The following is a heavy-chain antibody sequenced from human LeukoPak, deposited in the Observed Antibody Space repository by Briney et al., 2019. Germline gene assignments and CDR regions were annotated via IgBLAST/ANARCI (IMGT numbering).Heavy chain of an antibody. J-gene: IGHJ4*02. Sequence: SETLSLTCAVYGGSFSGYYWSWIRQPPGKGLEWIGEINHSGSTNYNPSLKSRVTISVDTSKSQFSLKLSSVTAADTAVYYCARGRYYDFWSGYYYWGQGTLVTVSS. CDR3: ARGRYYDFWSGYYY. CDR2: INHSGST. CDR1: GGSFSGYY. V-gene: IGHV4-34*01. D-gene: IGHD3-3*01.